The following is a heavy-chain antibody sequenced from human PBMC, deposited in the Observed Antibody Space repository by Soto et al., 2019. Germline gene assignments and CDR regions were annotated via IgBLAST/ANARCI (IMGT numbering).Heavy chain of an antibody. D-gene: IGHD3-10*01. J-gene: IGHJ4*02. CDR2: ISWNSGSI. CDR3: ARSSSGSYYQQY. V-gene: IGHV3-9*01. CDR1: GFTFDDYA. Sequence: TGGSLRLSCAASGFTFDDYAMHWVRQAPGKGLEWVSGISWNSGSIGYADSVKGRFTISRDNAKNSLYLQMNSLRAEDTALYYCARSSSGSYYQQYWGQGALVTVSS.